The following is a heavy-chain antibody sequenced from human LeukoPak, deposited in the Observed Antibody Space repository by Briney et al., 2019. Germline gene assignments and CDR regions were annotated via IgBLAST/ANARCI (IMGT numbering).Heavy chain of an antibody. CDR1: GFTFDDYA. CDR3: AKDLGSWFGELTDY. D-gene: IGHD3-10*01. V-gene: IGHV3-9*01. J-gene: IGHJ4*02. Sequence: GGSLRLSCAASGFTFDDYAMHWVRQAPGKGLEWVSGISWNSGSIGYADSVKGRFTISRDNAKNSLYLQMNSLRAEDTALYYCAKDLGSWFGELTDYWGQGTLVTVSS. CDR2: ISWNSGSI.